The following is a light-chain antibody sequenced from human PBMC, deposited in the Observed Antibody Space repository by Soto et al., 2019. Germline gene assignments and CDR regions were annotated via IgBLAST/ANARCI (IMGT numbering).Light chain of an antibody. CDR1: QSFLYSANNKNC. V-gene: IGKV4-1*01. CDR2: WAS. CDR3: QQYNSYSIT. J-gene: IGKJ5*01. Sequence: DIVLTQSPDSLAVSLSERATINCKSSQSFLYSANNKNCLAWYQQKPGQPPKLLIYWASTRESGVPDRFSGSGSGTDFTLTISSLQPDDFATYYCQQYNSYSITFGQGTRLEIK.